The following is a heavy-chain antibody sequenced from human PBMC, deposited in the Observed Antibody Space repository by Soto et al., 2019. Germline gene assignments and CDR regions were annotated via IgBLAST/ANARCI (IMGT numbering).Heavy chain of an antibody. CDR3: ARDAGYCSSTSCGFDP. CDR1: GGTFSSYA. D-gene: IGHD2-2*01. CDR2: IIPIFGTA. Sequence: QVQLVQSGAEVKKPGSSVKVSCKASGGTFSSYAISWVRQAPGQGLDWMGGIIPIFGTANYAQKFQGRVTITADESTSTAYMELSSLRSEDTAVYYCARDAGYCSSTSCGFDPWGQGTLVTVSS. V-gene: IGHV1-69*01. J-gene: IGHJ5*02.